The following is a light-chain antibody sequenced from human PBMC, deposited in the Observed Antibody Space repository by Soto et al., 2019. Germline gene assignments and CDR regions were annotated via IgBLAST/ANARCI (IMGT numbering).Light chain of an antibody. Sequence: QSVLTHPPSASGTPGQRVIISCSGSNSNIGRNIVNWYQQLPGTAPKLLIYNNNQRPSGIPDRFSGSKSGTSASLAISGLQSEDEADYYCAAWDDSLNGVVFGGGTKVTVL. V-gene: IGLV1-44*01. CDR2: NNN. CDR3: AAWDDSLNGVV. CDR1: NSNIGRNI. J-gene: IGLJ2*01.